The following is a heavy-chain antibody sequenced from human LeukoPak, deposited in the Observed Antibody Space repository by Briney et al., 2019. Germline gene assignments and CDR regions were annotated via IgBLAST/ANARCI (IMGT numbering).Heavy chain of an antibody. CDR1: GGSISGYY. V-gene: IGHV4-34*01. J-gene: IGHJ3*01. D-gene: IGHD5-24*01. CDR2: INHSGST. Sequence: SETLSLTCTVSGGSISGYYWSWIRQPPGKGLEWIGEINHSGSTNYNPSLKSRVTISVDTSKNQFSLKLSSVTAADTAVYYCARGPLKNRRDGYFHGWGQGTMVTVSS. CDR3: ARGPLKNRRDGYFHG.